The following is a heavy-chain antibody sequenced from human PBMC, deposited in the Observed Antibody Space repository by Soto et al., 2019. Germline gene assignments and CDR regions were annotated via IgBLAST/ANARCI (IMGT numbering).Heavy chain of an antibody. D-gene: IGHD2-8*02. CDR1: GFTFISYA. V-gene: IGHV3-23*01. CDR3: ANPPVLPCYYYYGMDV. Sequence: GGSLRLSCAASGFTFISYAMSWVLQAPWKGLEWVSAISGSGGSTYYADSVKGRFTISRDNSKNTLYLQMNSLRAEDTAVYYCANPPVLPCYYYYGMDVWGQGTTVTVSS. J-gene: IGHJ6*02. CDR2: ISGSGGST.